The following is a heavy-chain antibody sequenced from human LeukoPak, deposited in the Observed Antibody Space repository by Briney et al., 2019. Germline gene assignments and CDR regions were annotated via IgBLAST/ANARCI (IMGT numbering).Heavy chain of an antibody. V-gene: IGHV4-30-4*08. D-gene: IGHD2-2*01. CDR2: IYYSGST. CDR1: GGSISSGDYY. CDR3: ARCSTSRRRFNWFDP. J-gene: IGHJ5*02. Sequence: SQTLSLTCTVSGGSISSGDYYWSWIRQPPGEGLEWIGYIYYSGSTYYNPSLKSRVTISVDTSKNQFSLKLSSVTAADTAVYYCARCSTSRRRFNWFDPWGQGTLVTVSS.